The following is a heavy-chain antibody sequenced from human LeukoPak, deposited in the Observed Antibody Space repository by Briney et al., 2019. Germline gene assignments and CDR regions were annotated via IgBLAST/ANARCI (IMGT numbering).Heavy chain of an antibody. V-gene: IGHV3-49*03. CDR1: GFTFGDCA. Sequence: GGSLRLSCTASGFTFGDCAMSWFRQAPGKGLEWVGFIISKAYGGTTEYAASVKGRFTISRDDSKSIAYLQMNSLKIEDTAVYSCAREGNYYGSGSYDYWGQGTLVTVSS. D-gene: IGHD3-10*01. CDR2: IISKAYGGTT. J-gene: IGHJ4*02. CDR3: AREGNYYGSGSYDY.